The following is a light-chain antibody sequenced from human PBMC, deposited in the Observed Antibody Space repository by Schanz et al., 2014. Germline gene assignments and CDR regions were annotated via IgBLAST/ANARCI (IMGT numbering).Light chain of an antibody. Sequence: QSALTQPPSASGSLGQSVTISCTGTSSDVGTYNYVSWYQQHPGKAPKLMIYDVSKRPSGVPDRFSGSKSGNTASLTISGLQAEDEADYYCSSYTSSSPWVFGGGTKLTVL. V-gene: IGLV2-8*01. J-gene: IGLJ3*02. CDR1: SSDVGTYNY. CDR3: SSYTSSSPWV. CDR2: DVS.